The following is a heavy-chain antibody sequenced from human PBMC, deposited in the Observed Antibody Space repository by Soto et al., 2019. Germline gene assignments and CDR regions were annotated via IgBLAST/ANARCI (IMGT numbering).Heavy chain of an antibody. V-gene: IGHV4-34*01. CDR1: GGSFSGYY. D-gene: IGHD3-16*02. Sequence: SETLSLTCAVYGGSFSGYYWSWIRQPPGKGLEWIGEINHSGSTNYNPSLKSRVTISVDTSKNQFSLKLSSVTAADTAVYYCARGPYDYVWGSYRSKYYFDYWGQGTLVTVPQ. J-gene: IGHJ4*02. CDR3: ARGPYDYVWGSYRSKYYFDY. CDR2: INHSGST.